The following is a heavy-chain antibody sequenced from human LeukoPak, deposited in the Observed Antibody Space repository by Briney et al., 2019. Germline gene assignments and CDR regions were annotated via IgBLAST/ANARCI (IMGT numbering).Heavy chain of an antibody. V-gene: IGHV4-39*07. CDR1: GGSISSSSYY. J-gene: IGHJ4*02. Sequence: SETLSLTCTVSGGSISSSSYYWGWIRQPPGKGLEWIGSIYYSGSTYNNPSLKSRVTISVDTSKNQFSLKLSSVTAADTAVYYCARDKWLYDSSGYYSGLDYWGQGTLVTVSS. CDR3: ARDKWLYDSSGYYSGLDY. D-gene: IGHD3-22*01. CDR2: IYYSGST.